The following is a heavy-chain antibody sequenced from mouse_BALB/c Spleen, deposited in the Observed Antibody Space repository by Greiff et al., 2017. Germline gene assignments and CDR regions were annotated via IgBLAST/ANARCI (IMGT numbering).Heavy chain of an antibody. J-gene: IGHJ4*01. D-gene: IGHD2-3*01. CDR1: GYSITSDYA. CDR2: ISYSGST. CDR3: ASYDGYYAMDY. V-gene: IGHV3-2*02. Sequence: DVQLQESGPGLVKPSQSLSLTCTVTGYSITSDYAWNWIRQFPGNKLEWMGYISYSGSTSYNPSLKSRISITRDTSKNQFFLQLNSVTTEDTATYYCASYDGYYAMDYWGQGTSVTVSS.